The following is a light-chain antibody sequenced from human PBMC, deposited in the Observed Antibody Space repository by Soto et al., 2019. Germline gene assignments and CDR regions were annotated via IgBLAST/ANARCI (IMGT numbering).Light chain of an antibody. CDR2: GAS. CDR1: QRISSN. V-gene: IGKV3D-15*01. J-gene: IGKJ2*01. Sequence: EIVMTQSPDTLSVSPGERATLSCRASQRISSNLAWYQQKPGQAPRLLIYGASTRATGVPARFSGSGSETDFTITISNLQSEDCAVYYCQHYNNWPPYTFGQGTKVEIK. CDR3: QHYNNWPPYT.